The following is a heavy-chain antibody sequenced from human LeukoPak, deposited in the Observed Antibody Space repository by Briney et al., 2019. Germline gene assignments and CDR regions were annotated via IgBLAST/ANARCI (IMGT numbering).Heavy chain of an antibody. Sequence: SETLSLTCTVSSYSISRGYYWGWIRQPPGKGLEWLGYIYYSGYTNYNPSLKSRVTISVDTSKNQFSLKLSSVTAADTAVYYCARVRVPYSSGWYDWFDPWGQGTLVTVSS. CDR3: ARVRVPYSSGWYDWFDP. J-gene: IGHJ5*02. V-gene: IGHV4-38-2*02. CDR1: SYSISRGYY. CDR2: IYYSGYT. D-gene: IGHD6-19*01.